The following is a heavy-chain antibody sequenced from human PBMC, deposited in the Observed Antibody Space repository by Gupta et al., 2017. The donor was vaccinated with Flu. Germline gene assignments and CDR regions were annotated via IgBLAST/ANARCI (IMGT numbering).Heavy chain of an antibody. V-gene: IGHV1-69*01. J-gene: IGHJ4*02. CDR3: ARGSGAAYYYDSSGFDY. CDR2: IIPISGTA. D-gene: IGHD3-22*01. CDR1: A. Sequence: AISWGREAPGQGLEWMGGIIPISGTANYAQKFQGRVTITADESTSTAYMEMGSLRSEDTAVYDCARGSGAAYYYDSSGFDYWGQGTWGTVSS.